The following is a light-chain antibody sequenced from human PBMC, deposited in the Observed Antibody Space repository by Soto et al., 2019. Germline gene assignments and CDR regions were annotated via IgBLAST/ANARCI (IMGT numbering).Light chain of an antibody. CDR3: QAGGTAGV. J-gene: IGLJ2*01. V-gene: IGLV4-69*01. CDR1: SGHSSYA. Sequence: QPVLTQSPSASASLGASVKLTCTLSSGHSSYAIAWHQQQPEKGPRYLMKLNSDGSHSKGDGIPDRFSGSSSGAERYLTIASLQSEDEDDYYCQAGGTAGVCGGGTQVTVL. CDR2: LNSDGSH.